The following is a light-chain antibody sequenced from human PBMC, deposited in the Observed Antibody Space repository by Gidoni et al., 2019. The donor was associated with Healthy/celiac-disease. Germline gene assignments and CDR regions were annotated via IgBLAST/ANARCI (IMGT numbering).Light chain of an antibody. CDR2: KAS. Sequence: DIQMTQSPSTLSASVGDRVTIPCRASQSISSWLAWYQQKPGKAPKLLIYKASSLESGVPSRFSGSGSGTEFTLTISSLQPDDFATYYCQQYNSYSPMGTFGQGTKVEIK. J-gene: IGKJ1*01. CDR1: QSISSW. CDR3: QQYNSYSPMGT. V-gene: IGKV1-5*03.